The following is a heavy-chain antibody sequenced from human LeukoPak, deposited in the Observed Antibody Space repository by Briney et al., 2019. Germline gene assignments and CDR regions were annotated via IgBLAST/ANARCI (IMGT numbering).Heavy chain of an antibody. CDR3: AKGGGSGNYRPDY. Sequence: GGSLRLSCAASGFTFNNCAMTWVRQAPGKGLEWVSGISGSGGSTYYADSVKGRFTISRDSSKNTLYLQMNSLRAEDTAVYYCAKGGGSGNYRPDYWGQGTLVNVYS. CDR2: ISGSGGST. J-gene: IGHJ4*02. V-gene: IGHV3-23*01. D-gene: IGHD1-26*01. CDR1: GFTFNNCA.